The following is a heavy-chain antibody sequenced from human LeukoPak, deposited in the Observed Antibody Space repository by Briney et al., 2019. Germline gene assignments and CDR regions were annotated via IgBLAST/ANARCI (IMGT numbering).Heavy chain of an antibody. D-gene: IGHD2-2*01. CDR1: GFTFSSYA. Sequence: GGSLRLSCAASGFTFSSYAMSWVRQAPGEGLGWVSAISGSGGSTYYADSVKGRFTISRNNSKNTLNLQMNSLRAEDTDVYYCAKGGLVVTAAYRGGVDHWGQGTLVTVSS. J-gene: IGHJ4*02. CDR3: AKGGLVVTAAYRGGVDH. CDR2: ISGSGGST. V-gene: IGHV3-23*01.